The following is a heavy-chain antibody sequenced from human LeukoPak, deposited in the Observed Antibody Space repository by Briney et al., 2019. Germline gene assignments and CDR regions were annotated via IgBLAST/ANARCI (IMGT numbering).Heavy chain of an antibody. CDR1: GFTFSSYA. D-gene: IGHD1-26*01. CDR2: ISGSGGST. CDR3: AKELGRSGSLGPFDY. J-gene: IGHJ4*02. Sequence: GGSLRLSCAASGFTFSSYAMSWVHQAPGKGLEWVSAISGSGGSTYYADSVKGRFTISRDNSKNTLYLQMNSLRAEDTAVYYCAKELGRSGSLGPFDYWGQGTLVTVSS. V-gene: IGHV3-23*01.